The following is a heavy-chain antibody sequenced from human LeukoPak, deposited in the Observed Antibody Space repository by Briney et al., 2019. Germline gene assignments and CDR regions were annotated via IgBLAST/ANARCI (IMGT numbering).Heavy chain of an antibody. Sequence: ASVKVSCEASGYTFTSYYMHWVRQAPGQGLEWMGIINPSGGSTSYAQKFQGRVTMTRDMSTSTVYMELSSLRSEDTAVYYCARDKGTYDSSGYSFDYWGQGTLVTVSS. CDR2: INPSGGST. V-gene: IGHV1-46*01. CDR3: ARDKGTYDSSGYSFDY. CDR1: GYTFTSYY. J-gene: IGHJ4*02. D-gene: IGHD3-22*01.